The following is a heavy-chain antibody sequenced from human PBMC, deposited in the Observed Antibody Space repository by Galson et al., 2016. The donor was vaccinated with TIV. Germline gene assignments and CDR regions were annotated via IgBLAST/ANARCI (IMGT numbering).Heavy chain of an antibody. J-gene: IGHJ3*02. CDR1: GFTFNNYA. CDR3: AKRINYGGDAFEN. V-gene: IGHV3-23*01. Sequence: SLRLSCAASGFTFNNYAMSWVRQAPGKGLEWVSGISGSGGVTYFADSVKGRFTISRDNSKNTLHLQLNSLRAEDTAVYYCAKRINYGGDAFENWGQGTMVTVSS. CDR2: ISGSGGVT. D-gene: IGHD4-23*01.